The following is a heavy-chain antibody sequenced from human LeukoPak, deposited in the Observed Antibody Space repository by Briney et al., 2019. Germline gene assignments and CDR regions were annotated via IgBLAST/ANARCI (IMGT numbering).Heavy chain of an antibody. D-gene: IGHD3-3*01. Sequence: SETLSLTCTICGASISSTNFYWGWIRQSPGKGLEWIGNIDYRGTTYYNPSLKSRVTISADTSHVFLRVSSVTAADTAVHYCAKQGESRYLEWREFDHWGQGTPVIVSS. CDR3: AKQGESRYLEWREFDH. J-gene: IGHJ4*02. V-gene: IGHV4-39*01. CDR1: GASISSTNFY. CDR2: IDYRGTT.